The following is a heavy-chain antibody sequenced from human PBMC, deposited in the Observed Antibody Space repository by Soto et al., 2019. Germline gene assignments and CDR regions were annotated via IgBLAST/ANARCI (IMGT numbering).Heavy chain of an antibody. CDR1: GYTFTSYD. CDR3: ARAKDYDILTGPEYYFDY. V-gene: IGHV1-8*01. D-gene: IGHD3-9*01. CDR2: MNPNSDDI. J-gene: IGHJ4*02. Sequence: GASVKVSCKASGYTFTSYDVNWVRQATGQGLEWMGWMNPNSDDIGYAQKFQGRVTITRDTSASTAYMELSSLRSEDTAVYYCARAKDYDILTGPEYYFDYWGQGTLVTVSS.